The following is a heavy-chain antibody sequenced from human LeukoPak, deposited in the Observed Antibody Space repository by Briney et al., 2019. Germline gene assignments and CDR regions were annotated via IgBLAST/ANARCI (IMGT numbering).Heavy chain of an antibody. V-gene: IGHV1-24*01. CDR1: GYTLTDLS. Sequence: GASVKVSCKVSGYTLTDLSIHWVRQAPGKGLEWMGGFDPENSETIYAQRFQGRVTMTEDTSSDTAHMFLTSLRSEDTALYYCATLNYGDLRGGGFEVWGQGTMVSVSS. CDR3: ATLNYGDLRGGGFEV. D-gene: IGHD4-17*01. CDR2: FDPENSET. J-gene: IGHJ3*01.